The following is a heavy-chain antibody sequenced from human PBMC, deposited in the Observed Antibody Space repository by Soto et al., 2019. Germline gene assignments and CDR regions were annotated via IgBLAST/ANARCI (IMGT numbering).Heavy chain of an antibody. D-gene: IGHD3-10*01. J-gene: IGHJ4*02. CDR2: ISGSGGST. Sequence: EVQLLESGGGLVQPGGSLRLSCAASGFTFSSYAMSWVRQAPGKGLEWVSAISGSGGSTYYADSVKGRFTISRDNSKNTLYLQMNSLRAEDTAVYYCAKNKLPYYGSGTNFDYWCQGTLVTVSS. V-gene: IGHV3-23*01. CDR3: AKNKLPYYGSGTNFDY. CDR1: GFTFSSYA.